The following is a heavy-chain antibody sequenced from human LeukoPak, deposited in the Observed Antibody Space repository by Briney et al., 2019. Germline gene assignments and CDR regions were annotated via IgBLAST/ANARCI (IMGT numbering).Heavy chain of an antibody. Sequence: GSLRLSCAASGFTFSSYSMNWVRQAPGKGLEWVSSISSSSSYIYYADSVKGRFTISRDNAKNSLYLQMNSLRAEDAAVYYCARADAYSNYLHYYYYMDVWGKGITVTVSS. D-gene: IGHD4-11*01. CDR3: ARADAYSNYLHYYYYMDV. V-gene: IGHV3-21*01. CDR2: ISSSSSYI. CDR1: GFTFSSYS. J-gene: IGHJ6*03.